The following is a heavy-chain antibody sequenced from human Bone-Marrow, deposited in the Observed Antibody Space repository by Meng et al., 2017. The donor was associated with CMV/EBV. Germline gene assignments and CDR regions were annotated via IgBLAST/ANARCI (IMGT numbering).Heavy chain of an antibody. CDR2: INSDGSST. CDR3: ARAAQWDFWSGYYYYYYYGMDV. V-gene: IGHV3-74*01. J-gene: IGHJ6*02. Sequence: GGSLRLSCAASGFTFSSYWMHWVRQAPRKGLVWVSRINSDGSSTSYADSVKGRFTISRNNAKNTLYLQMNSLRAEDTAVYYCARAAQWDFWSGYYYYYYYGMDVWGQGNTVTVSS. CDR1: GFTFSSYW. D-gene: IGHD3-3*01.